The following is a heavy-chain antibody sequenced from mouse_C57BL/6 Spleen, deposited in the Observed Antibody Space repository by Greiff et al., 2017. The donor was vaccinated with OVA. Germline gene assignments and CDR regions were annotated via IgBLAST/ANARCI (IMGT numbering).Heavy chain of an antibody. D-gene: IGHD1-1*01. CDR1: GYTFTDYY. V-gene: IGHV1-76*01. J-gene: IGHJ3*01. CDR3: ARDYYYGSSWFAY. Sequence: VQLQQSGAELVRPGALVKLSCKASGYTFTDYYINWVKQRPGQGLEWIARIYPGSGNTYYNEKFKGKATLTAEKSSSTAYMQLSSLTSEDSAVYFCARDYYYGSSWFAYWGQGTLVTVSA. CDR2: IYPGSGNT.